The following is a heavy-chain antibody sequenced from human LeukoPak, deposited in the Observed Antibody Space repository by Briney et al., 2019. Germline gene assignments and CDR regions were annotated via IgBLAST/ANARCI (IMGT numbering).Heavy chain of an antibody. CDR1: GLKLDDYG. V-gene: IGHV3-20*04. D-gene: IGHD2-2*01. Sequence: SGGSLRLSCAASGLKLDDYGMSWVRHPPGKRREWGSGLNWDGVSTASAASVRGRFTVSTDNARASLYLEMTSLRAEATALYSCARSDRRGTLVPAALFDSRYSFYYYMDVWGKGTTVTVSS. CDR3: ARSDRRGTLVPAALFDSRYSFYYYMDV. CDR2: LNWDGVST. J-gene: IGHJ6*03.